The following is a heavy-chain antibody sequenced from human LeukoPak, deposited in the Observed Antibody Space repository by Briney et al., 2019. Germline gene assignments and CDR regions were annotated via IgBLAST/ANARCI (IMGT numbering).Heavy chain of an antibody. V-gene: IGHV1-2*02. CDR1: GYTFTGYY. Sequence: ASVKVSCKASGYTFTGYYMHWVRQAPGQGLEWMGWINPNSGGTNYAQKFQGRVTMTRDTYISTAYMELSRLRSDDTAVYYCARVPRGTVTTHFDYWGQGTLVTVSS. CDR3: ARVPRGTVTTHFDY. D-gene: IGHD4-11*01. CDR2: INPNSGGT. J-gene: IGHJ4*02.